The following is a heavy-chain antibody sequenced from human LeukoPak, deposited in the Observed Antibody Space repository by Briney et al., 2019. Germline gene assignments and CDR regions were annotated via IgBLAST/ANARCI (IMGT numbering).Heavy chain of an antibody. Sequence: GGSLRLSRAASGFTFSSYAMSWVRQAPRKELEWVSAISGSGGSTYYADSVKARFTISRNNSKNTLYLQMNSLRAEDTAVYYCANHYYDSSSSDYWGQGTLVTVSS. D-gene: IGHD3-22*01. CDR1: GFTFSSYA. V-gene: IGHV3-23*01. CDR2: ISGSGGST. J-gene: IGHJ4*02. CDR3: ANHYYDSSSSDY.